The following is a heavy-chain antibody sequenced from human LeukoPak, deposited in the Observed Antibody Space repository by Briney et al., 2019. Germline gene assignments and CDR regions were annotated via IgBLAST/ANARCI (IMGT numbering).Heavy chain of an antibody. D-gene: IGHD3-10*01. Sequence: PGGSLRLSCVASGFTSSDYYMSWIRQAPGKGLEWVSYISTSSSYTNYADSVKGRFTISRDDAKNSLYLQMNSLRAEDTAVYYCARGGGSRFDYWGQGTLVTVSS. CDR1: GFTSSDYY. CDR3: ARGGGSRFDY. CDR2: ISTSSSYT. V-gene: IGHV3-11*05. J-gene: IGHJ4*02.